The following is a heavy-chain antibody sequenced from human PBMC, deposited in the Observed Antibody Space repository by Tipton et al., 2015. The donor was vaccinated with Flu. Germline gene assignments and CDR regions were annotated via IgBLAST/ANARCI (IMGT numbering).Heavy chain of an antibody. J-gene: IGHJ4*02. CDR3: ARQLWGGFDY. CDR1: GGSFSGYY. CDR2: INHSGST. D-gene: IGHD7-27*01. Sequence: TLSLTCAVYGGSFSGYYWSWIRQPPGKGLEWIGEINHSGSTNYNPSLKSRVTISVDTSKNQFSLKLSSVTVADTAVYYCARQLWGGFDYWGQGTLVTVSS. V-gene: IGHV4-34*01.